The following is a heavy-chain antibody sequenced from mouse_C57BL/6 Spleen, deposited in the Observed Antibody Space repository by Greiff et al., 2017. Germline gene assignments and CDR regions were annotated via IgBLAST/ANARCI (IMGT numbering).Heavy chain of an antibody. V-gene: IGHV1-5*01. CDR3: TRLIRGYDY. CDR2: IYPGNSDT. Sequence: VQLQQSGTVLARPGASVKMSCKTSGYTFTSYWMHWVKQRPGQGLEWIGAIYPGNSDTSYNQKFKGKAKLTAVTSASTAYMELSSLTNEDSAVYYGTRLIRGYDYWGQGTTLTVSS. CDR1: GYTFTSYW. J-gene: IGHJ2*01. D-gene: IGHD2-2*01.